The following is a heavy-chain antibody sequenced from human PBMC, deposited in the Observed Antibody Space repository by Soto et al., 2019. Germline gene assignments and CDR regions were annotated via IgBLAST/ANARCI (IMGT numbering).Heavy chain of an antibody. Sequence: GGSLRLSCAASGFTFSSYAMSWVRQAPGKGLEWVSAISGSGGSTYYADSVKGRFTISRDNSKNTLYLQMNSLRAEDTAVYYCAKVLRDVVVPAARYMDVWGKGTTVTVSS. V-gene: IGHV3-23*01. D-gene: IGHD2-2*01. CDR1: GFTFSSYA. CDR3: AKVLRDVVVPAARYMDV. J-gene: IGHJ6*03. CDR2: ISGSGGST.